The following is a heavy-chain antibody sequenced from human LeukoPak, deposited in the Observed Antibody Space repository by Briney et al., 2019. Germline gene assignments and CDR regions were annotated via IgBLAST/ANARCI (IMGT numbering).Heavy chain of an antibody. D-gene: IGHD3-9*01. Sequence: SETLSLTCTVSGGSISSSSYYWGWIRQPPGKGLEWIGSIYYSWSTYYNPSLKSRVTISVDTSKNQFSLKLSSVTAADTAVYYCARQMGYFDILTPPVYWGQGTLVTVSS. J-gene: IGHJ4*02. CDR3: ARQMGYFDILTPPVY. CDR2: IYYSWST. V-gene: IGHV4-39*01. CDR1: GGSISSSSYY.